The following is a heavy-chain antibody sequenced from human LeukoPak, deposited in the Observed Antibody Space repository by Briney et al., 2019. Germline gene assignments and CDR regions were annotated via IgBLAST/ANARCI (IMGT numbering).Heavy chain of an antibody. CDR2: IYSGGST. J-gene: IGHJ4*02. CDR1: GFTVSSNY. D-gene: IGHD3-16*01. V-gene: IGHV3-66*01. CDR3: ARSPDYVWGRYDY. Sequence: GGSLRLSCAASGFTVSSNYMIWVRQAPGKGLEWVSVIYSGGSTYYADSVKGRLTISRDNSRNTLYLQMNSLRAEDTAVYYCARSPDYVWGRYDYWGQGTLVTVSS.